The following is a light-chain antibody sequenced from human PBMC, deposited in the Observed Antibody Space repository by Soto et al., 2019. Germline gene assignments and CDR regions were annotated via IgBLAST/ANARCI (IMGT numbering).Light chain of an antibody. Sequence: QSVLTQPPSVSGAPGQRVTISCTGSNSNIGAGYDVHWYLQLPGTAPKLLVYTNNNRPSGVPDRFSGSKSGTSASLAITGLQDEDEADYYCCSSTTRSTLLYVFGAGTKVTVL. V-gene: IGLV1-40*01. CDR2: TNN. J-gene: IGLJ1*01. CDR1: NSNIGAGYD. CDR3: CSSTTRSTLLYV.